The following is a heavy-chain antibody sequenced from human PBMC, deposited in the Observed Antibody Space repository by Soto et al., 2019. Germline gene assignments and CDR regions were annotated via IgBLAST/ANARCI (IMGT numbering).Heavy chain of an antibody. J-gene: IGHJ4*02. CDR1: GGFVSSSSYS. CDR2: IYSSENT. V-gene: IGHV4-39*01. Sequence: SETLSLTCSVSGGFVSSSSYSWGWIRQSPGKGLEWIGTIYSSENTYYNPYLLSRVTISIDTSKNEYSLTLTSVTAADTAVYYCVKDRGSSGWLFDSWGPGTLVTVSS. CDR3: VKDRGSSGWLFDS. D-gene: IGHD6-19*01.